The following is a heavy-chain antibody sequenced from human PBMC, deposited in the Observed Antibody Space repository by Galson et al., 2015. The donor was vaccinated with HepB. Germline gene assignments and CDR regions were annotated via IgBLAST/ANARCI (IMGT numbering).Heavy chain of an antibody. V-gene: IGHV3-7*03. CDR3: ARMLPEGIVGAKGGAFDI. D-gene: IGHD1-26*01. Sequence: SLRLSCAASGFTFSSYWMSWVRQAPGKGLEWVANIKQDGSEKYYVDSVKGRFTISRDNAKNSLYLQMNSLRAEDTAVYYCARMLPEGIVGAKGGAFDIWGQGTMVTVSS. CDR1: GFTFSSYW. J-gene: IGHJ3*02. CDR2: IKQDGSEK.